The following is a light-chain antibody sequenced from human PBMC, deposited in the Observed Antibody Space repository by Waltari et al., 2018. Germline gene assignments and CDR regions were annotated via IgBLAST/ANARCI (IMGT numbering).Light chain of an antibody. V-gene: IGLV2-14*01. CDR1: SSSVGGYHY. CDR2: EVS. CDR3: SSYTSSTTPYV. J-gene: IGLJ1*01. Sequence: QSALTQPASVSGSPGQSITISCTGTSSSVGGYHYAPWYQQHPGKAPKLMIYEVSHRPSGVSNRFSGSKSGNTASLTISGLQAEDEADYYCSSYTSSTTPYVFGTGTKVTVL.